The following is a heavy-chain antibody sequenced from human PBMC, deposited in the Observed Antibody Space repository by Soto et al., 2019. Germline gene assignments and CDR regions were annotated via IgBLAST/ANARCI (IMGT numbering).Heavy chain of an antibody. CDR2: IKGESDGGTT. Sequence: EVQLVESGGGLVKPGGSLRLSCAASRSTFINAWMAWVRQAPGKGLEWVAHIKGESDGGTTDYAAPVKVRFTIYREASMYTFILQMNSLNNEDTGVYYCTVLKNGYCDDSTCYSLRFDPWGQGTLVTVSS. V-gene: IGHV3-15*01. J-gene: IGHJ5*02. CDR3: TVLKNGYCDDSTCYSLRFDP. CDR1: RSTFINAW. D-gene: IGHD2-15*01.